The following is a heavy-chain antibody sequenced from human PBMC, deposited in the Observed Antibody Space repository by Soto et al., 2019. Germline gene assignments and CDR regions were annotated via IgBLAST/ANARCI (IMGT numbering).Heavy chain of an antibody. CDR1: GGSISSGGYY. CDR3: ASFIELAARRDAYYFDY. CDR2: ISYSGST. Sequence: QVQLQESGPGLVKPSQTLSLTCTVSGGSISSGGYYWSSIRQLPGKGLEWNGYISYSGSTYYNPSLRGRVTISVDTSKNQFSLKLSSVTAADTAVYYCASFIELAARRDAYYFDYWGQGTLVTVSS. V-gene: IGHV4-31*03. D-gene: IGHD6-25*01. J-gene: IGHJ4*02.